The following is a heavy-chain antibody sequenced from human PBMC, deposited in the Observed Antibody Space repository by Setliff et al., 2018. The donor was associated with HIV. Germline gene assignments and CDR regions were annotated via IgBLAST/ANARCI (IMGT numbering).Heavy chain of an antibody. Sequence: GASVKVSCKSSGGTFSSYGVTWVRQAPGQGLEWMGGVIPLFGTEKVAQKFQGRVTITADESTNTAYMELSSLRSEDTAIYYCARQATKSFFDYWGQGALVTVSS. CDR2: VIPLFGTE. CDR3: ARQATKSFFDY. D-gene: IGHD1-26*01. J-gene: IGHJ4*02. CDR1: GGTFSSYG. V-gene: IGHV1-69*13.